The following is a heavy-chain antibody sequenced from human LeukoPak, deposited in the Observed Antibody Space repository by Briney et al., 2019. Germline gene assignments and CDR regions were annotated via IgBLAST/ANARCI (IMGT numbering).Heavy chain of an antibody. Sequence: ASVTVSCKASGYTFTSYGISWVRQAPGQGLEWMGWISAYNGNTNYAQKLQGRVTMTTDTSTSTAYMELRSLRSDDTAVYYCARAYCSGGSCYFDYWGQGTLVTVSS. CDR1: GYTFTSYG. D-gene: IGHD2-15*01. CDR3: ARAYCSGGSCYFDY. V-gene: IGHV1-18*01. CDR2: ISAYNGNT. J-gene: IGHJ4*02.